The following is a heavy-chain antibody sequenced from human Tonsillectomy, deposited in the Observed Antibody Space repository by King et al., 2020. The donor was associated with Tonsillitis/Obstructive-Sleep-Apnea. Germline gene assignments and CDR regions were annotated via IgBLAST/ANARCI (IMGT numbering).Heavy chain of an antibody. CDR2: IYYSGST. CDR3: ARVKGDYIWGSYRDYFDY. CDR1: GGSISSYY. D-gene: IGHD3-16*02. V-gene: IGHV4-59*01. Sequence: QLQESGPGLVKPSETLSLTCTVSGGSISSYYWSWIRQPPGKGLEWIGYIYYSGSTNYNPSLQSRVTISVDTSKNQFSLKLSSVTAADTAVYYCARVKGDYIWGSYRDYFDYWGQGTLVTVSS. J-gene: IGHJ4*02.